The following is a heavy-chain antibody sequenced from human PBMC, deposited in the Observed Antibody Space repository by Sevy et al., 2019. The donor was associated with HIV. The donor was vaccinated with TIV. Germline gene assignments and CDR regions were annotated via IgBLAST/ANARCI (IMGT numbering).Heavy chain of an antibody. CDR1: GFSFSYYG. J-gene: IGHJ6*02. CDR2: ISRSGSSI. CDR3: AKVDVIVPVADYGLDV. V-gene: IGHV3-23*01. Sequence: GSLRLSCIGSGFSFSYYGIHWVRQAPGKGLEWVSSISRSGSSIYYVDSVKGRFTISRDNSKNTLYLQMNSLRAEDTAVYYCAKVDVIVPVADYGLDVWGQGTTVTVSS. D-gene: IGHD2-2*01.